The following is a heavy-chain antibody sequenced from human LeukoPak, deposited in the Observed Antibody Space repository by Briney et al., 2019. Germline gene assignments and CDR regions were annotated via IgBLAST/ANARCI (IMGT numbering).Heavy chain of an antibody. CDR1: GFNFSRYW. CDR3: ASALGGQGGH. J-gene: IGHJ4*02. CDR2: IKNDGSST. V-gene: IGHV3-74*03. Sequence: SGGSLRLSCAAAGFNFSRYWMHWVRQAPGKGLVWVSLIKNDGSSTTYADSVKGRFTISRDNAKNTLFLQMNSLRADDTAIYYCASALGGQGGHWGQGTLVTVSS. D-gene: IGHD1-26*01.